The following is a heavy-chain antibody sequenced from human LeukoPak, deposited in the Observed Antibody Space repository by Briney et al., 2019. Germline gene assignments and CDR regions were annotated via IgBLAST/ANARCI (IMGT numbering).Heavy chain of an antibody. J-gene: IGHJ4*02. CDR1: SGSISNGGYY. CDR3: ARAVMVAVAGGRFDY. CDR2: IYYSGTS. V-gene: IGHV4-39*07. D-gene: IGHD6-19*01. Sequence: PSETLSLTCTVSSGSISNGGYYWVWIRQPPGKGLEWLGSIYYSGTSYYKPSLTSRVTISVDTSKNQFSLKLSSVTAADTAVYYCARAVMVAVAGGRFDYWGQGTLVTVSS.